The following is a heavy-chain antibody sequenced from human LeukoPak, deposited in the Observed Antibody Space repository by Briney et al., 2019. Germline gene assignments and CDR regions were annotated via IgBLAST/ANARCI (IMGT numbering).Heavy chain of an antibody. CDR2: IYNSGST. V-gene: IGHV4-59*08. J-gene: IGHJ3*01. CDR3: ARDDYGVFDAFDV. Sequence: PSETLSLTCTVSGGSISSHYWSWIRQPPGKGLEWIGYIYNSGSTNYNPSLESRVTISLDTSKNQFSLHLTSVTAADTAVYFCARDDYGVFDAFDVWGQGTVVTVSS. D-gene: IGHD3-16*01. CDR1: GGSISSHY.